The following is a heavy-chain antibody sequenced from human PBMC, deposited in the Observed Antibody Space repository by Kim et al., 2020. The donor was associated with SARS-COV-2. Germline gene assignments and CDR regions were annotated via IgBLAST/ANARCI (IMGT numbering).Heavy chain of an antibody. Sequence: SETLSLTCTVSGGSISSYYWSWIRQPPGKGLEWIGYIYYSGSTNYNPSLKSRVTISVDTSKNQFSLKLSSVTAADTAVYYCARGSPFWVRGVISWFDPWGQGTLVTVSS. CDR2: IYYSGST. CDR3: ARGSPFWVRGVISWFDP. CDR1: GGSISSYY. V-gene: IGHV4-59*01. J-gene: IGHJ5*02. D-gene: IGHD3-10*01.